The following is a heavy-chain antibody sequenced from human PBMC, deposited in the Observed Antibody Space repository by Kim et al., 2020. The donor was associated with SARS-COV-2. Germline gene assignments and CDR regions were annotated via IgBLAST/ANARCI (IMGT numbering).Heavy chain of an antibody. D-gene: IGHD5-18*01. V-gene: IGHV3-30*18. CDR2: ISYDGSNK. Sequence: GGSLRLSCAASGFTFSSYGMHWVRQAPGKGLEWVAVISYDGSNKYYADSVKGRFTISRDNSKNTLYLQMNSLRAEDTAVYYCAKNLPRYVDTAMVTAFDYWGQGTLVTVSS. CDR3: AKNLPRYVDTAMVTAFDY. CDR1: GFTFSSYG. J-gene: IGHJ4*02.